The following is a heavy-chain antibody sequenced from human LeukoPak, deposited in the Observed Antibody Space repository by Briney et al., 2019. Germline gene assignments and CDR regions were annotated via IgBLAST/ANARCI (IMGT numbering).Heavy chain of an antibody. V-gene: IGHV3-23*01. CDR3: AKTGIAAAGTIDY. CDR1: GLTFTNYP. CDR2: ISGGST. D-gene: IGHD6-13*01. Sequence: GGSLRPSCPVAGLTFTNYPRTGVARAPGKGRDWVSAISGGSTFYADSVKGRFTISRDNSKNTLYLQIDSLRAEDTAVYYCAKTGIAAAGTIDYWGQGALVTVSS. J-gene: IGHJ4*02.